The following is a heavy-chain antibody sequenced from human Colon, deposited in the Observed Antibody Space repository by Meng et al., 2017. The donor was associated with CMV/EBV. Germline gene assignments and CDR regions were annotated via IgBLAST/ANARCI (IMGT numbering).Heavy chain of an antibody. CDR1: RFSFSSYG. Sequence: GGSLRLSCVASRFSFSSYGMHWVRQAPGKGLEWVAFIRYEGRDKDYGDSVKGRFTISRDNSKNTLYLEMNSLRPEDTAVYYCAKGANCSSVTCRPHYFDYWGQGALVTVSS. J-gene: IGHJ4*02. D-gene: IGHD2-2*01. V-gene: IGHV3-30*02. CDR3: AKGANCSSVTCRPHYFDY. CDR2: IRYEGRDK.